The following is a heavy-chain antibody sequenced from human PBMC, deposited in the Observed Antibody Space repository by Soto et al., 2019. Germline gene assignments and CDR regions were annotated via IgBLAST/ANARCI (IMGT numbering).Heavy chain of an antibody. CDR2: IFYTGST. Sequence: QVQLQESGPGLVKPSQTLSLTCTVSGDSISSDDYYWSWIRQSPGKGLEWIGYIFYTGSTYYNPSLKSRLTRSVDTSKNQFSLNLSSVTAADTAVYYCARGGGSSSPWGQGTLVTVSS. V-gene: IGHV4-30-4*01. CDR3: ARGGGSSSP. J-gene: IGHJ5*02. CDR1: GDSISSDDYY. D-gene: IGHD6-6*01.